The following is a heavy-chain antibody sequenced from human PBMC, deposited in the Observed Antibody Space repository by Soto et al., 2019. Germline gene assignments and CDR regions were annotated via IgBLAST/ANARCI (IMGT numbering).Heavy chain of an antibody. CDR2: IRGNGDSP. V-gene: IGHV3-64D*06. CDR1: GFTFSSYT. Sequence: PGGSLRLSCSASGFTFSSYTMHWVRQAPGKGLDYVSGIRGNGDSPFYADSVKGRFTISRDNSKNALYLLMSSLSADDTAVYYCVKSRGGNNFDVFDWGRGALVTVPS. CDR3: VKSRGGNNFDVFD. J-gene: IGHJ4*02. D-gene: IGHD5-12*01.